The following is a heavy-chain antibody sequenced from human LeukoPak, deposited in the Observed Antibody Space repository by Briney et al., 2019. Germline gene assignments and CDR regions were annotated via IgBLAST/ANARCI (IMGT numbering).Heavy chain of an antibody. CDR3: ARGIISGVDWFDP. CDR1: GFTFNRSW. J-gene: IGHJ5*02. Sequence: PGGSLRLSCTASGFTFNRSWMTWVRQAPGKGLEWVANINLHGSDRYYVDSVKGRFTISRDNAENSLYLQMNSLRAEDTAVYYCARGIISGVDWFDPWGQGTLVTVSS. CDR2: INLHGSDR. V-gene: IGHV3-7*01. D-gene: IGHD3-10*01.